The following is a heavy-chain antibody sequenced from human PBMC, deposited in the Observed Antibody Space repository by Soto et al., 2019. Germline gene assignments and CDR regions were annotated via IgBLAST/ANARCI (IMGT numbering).Heavy chain of an antibody. J-gene: IGHJ6*02. Sequence: SETLSLTCTVSGGSVSSGSYYWSWIRQPPGKGLEWIGYIYYSGSTNYNPSLKSRVTISVDTSKNQFSLKLSSVTAADTAVYYCARDSPLRWESYYGMDVWGQGTTVTVSS. CDR1: GGSVSSGSYY. CDR2: IYYSGST. D-gene: IGHD4-17*01. CDR3: ARDSPLRWESYYGMDV. V-gene: IGHV4-61*01.